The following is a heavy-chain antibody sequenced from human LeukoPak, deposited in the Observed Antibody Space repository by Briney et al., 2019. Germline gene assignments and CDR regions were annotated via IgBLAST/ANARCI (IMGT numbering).Heavy chain of an antibody. CDR1: GFTFDDYA. V-gene: IGHV3-9*01. D-gene: IGHD1-26*01. CDR2: ISWNSGSI. CDR3: ARRRDSGSLQHFDY. Sequence: PGRSLRLSCAASGFTFDDYAMHWVRQAPGKGLEWVSGISWNSGSIDYADSVKGRFTISRDNAKNSLYLQMNSLRAEDTAVYYCARRRDSGSLQHFDYWGQGTLVTVSS. J-gene: IGHJ4*02.